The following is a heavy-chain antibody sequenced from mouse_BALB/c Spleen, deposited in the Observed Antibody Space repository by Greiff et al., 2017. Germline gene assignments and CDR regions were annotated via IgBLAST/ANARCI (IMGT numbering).Heavy chain of an antibody. Sequence: VQLQESGPGLVAPSQSLSITCTVSGFSLTSYDISWIRQPPGKGLEWLGVIWTGGGTNYNSAFMSRLSISKDNSKSQVFLKMNSLQTDDTAIYYCAKTITNAMDYWGQGTSVTVSS. J-gene: IGHJ4*01. D-gene: IGHD2-4*01. V-gene: IGHV2-9-2*01. CDR1: GFSLTSYD. CDR3: AKTITNAMDY. CDR2: IWTGGGT.